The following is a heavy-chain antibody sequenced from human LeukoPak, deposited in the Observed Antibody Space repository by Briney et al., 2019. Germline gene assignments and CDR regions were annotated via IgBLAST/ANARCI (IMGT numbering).Heavy chain of an antibody. CDR2: IKSKTDGGTT. J-gene: IGHJ6*03. Sequence: PGGSLRLSCAASGFTFSNAWMSWVRQAPGKGLEWVGRIKSKTDGGTTDYAAPVKGRFTISRDDSKNTLYLQMNSLKTEGTAVYYCTTAYSGSDLYYYYYYMDVWGKGTTVTVSS. V-gene: IGHV3-15*01. CDR1: GFTFSNAW. D-gene: IGHD1-26*01. CDR3: TTAYSGSDLYYYYYYMDV.